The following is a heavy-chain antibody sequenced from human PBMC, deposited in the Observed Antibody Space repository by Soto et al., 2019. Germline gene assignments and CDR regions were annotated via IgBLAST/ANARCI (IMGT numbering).Heavy chain of an antibody. CDR3: ARLRIATNNYKWFDP. CDR2: IYVAGAV. J-gene: IGHJ5*02. V-gene: IGHV4-31*03. CDR1: GAALNSGNYY. Sequence: TLSLTCSVSGAALNSGNYYWSWIRQVPGKGLEWIGHIYVAGAVDYNPSLRDRITISQDTSERQFSLNLRLVTAADTAVYYCARLRIATNNYKWFDPWGQGTLVTVSS. D-gene: IGHD2-21*01.